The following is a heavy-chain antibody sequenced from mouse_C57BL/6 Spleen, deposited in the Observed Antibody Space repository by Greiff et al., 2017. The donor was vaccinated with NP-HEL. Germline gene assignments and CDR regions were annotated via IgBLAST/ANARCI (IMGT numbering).Heavy chain of an antibody. CDR1: GYTFTGYW. CDR2: ILPGSGST. D-gene: IGHD1-2*01. Sequence: QVQLQQSGAELMKPGASVKLSCKATGYTFTGYWIEWVKQRPGHGLEWIGEILPGSGSTNYNEKFKGKATFTADTSSNTAYMKLSSLTTEDSAIYYCARPYYGRTWFAYWGQGTLVTVSA. V-gene: IGHV1-9*01. CDR3: ARPYYGRTWFAY. J-gene: IGHJ3*01.